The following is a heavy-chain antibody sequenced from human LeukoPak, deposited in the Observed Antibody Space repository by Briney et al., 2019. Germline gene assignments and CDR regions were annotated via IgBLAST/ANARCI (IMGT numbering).Heavy chain of an antibody. CDR3: ARESYGNHYFDY. CDR2: ISFDGSNQ. Sequence: GGSLRLSCAASGFTFRSYAMHWVRQAPARGLEWVAVISFDGSNQYYAASVKGRFTISRDNSKNTLYLQMNSLRSEDTAVYYCARESYGNHYFDYWGQGTLVTVSS. CDR1: GFTFRSYA. D-gene: IGHD4-17*01. J-gene: IGHJ4*02. V-gene: IGHV3-30-3*01.